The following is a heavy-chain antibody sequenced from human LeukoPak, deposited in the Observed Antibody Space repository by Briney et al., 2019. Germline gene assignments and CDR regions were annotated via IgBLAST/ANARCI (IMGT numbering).Heavy chain of an antibody. CDR3: AREEIRSWFDP. CDR1: GGSISSGSYS. V-gene: IGHV4-30-2*01. Sequence: SETLSLTCAVSGGSISSGSYSWSWIRQPPGKGLEWIGYIYPRGSTYYNPSLKSRVILSLDKSANQFSLNLSSVTAADTAVYYCAREEIRSWFDPWGQGTLVTVSS. J-gene: IGHJ5*02. CDR2: IYPRGST. D-gene: IGHD5-24*01.